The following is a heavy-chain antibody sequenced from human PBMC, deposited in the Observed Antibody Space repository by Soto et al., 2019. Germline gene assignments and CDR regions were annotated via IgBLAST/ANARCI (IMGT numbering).Heavy chain of an antibody. Sequence: SETLSLTCTGSGGSISSSSYYWGCIRRPPGKGLEWIGSIYYSGSTYYNPSLKSRVTISVHTSKNELSLKLISVTAADTAVYYCACIMRRGYYCDGTSVSDQGTSDTGS. D-gene: IGHD1-26*01. V-gene: IGHV4-39*01. CDR1: GGSISSSSYY. CDR3: ACIMRRGYYCDGTSV. CDR2: IYYSGST. J-gene: IGHJ6*02.